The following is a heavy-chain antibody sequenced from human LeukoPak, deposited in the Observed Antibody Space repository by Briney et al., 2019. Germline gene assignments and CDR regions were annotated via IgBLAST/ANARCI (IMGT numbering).Heavy chain of an antibody. J-gene: IGHJ4*02. CDR3: ARDSAWIQFND. Sequence: PGGSLRLPCAGSGFTFSRHGMNWVRQAPGKGLEWVSGISPSGDITYYADSVKGRFSISRDNSKNTVFLQMSSLRAEDTAIYHCARDSAWIQFNDWGQGILVTVSS. D-gene: IGHD5-18*01. CDR1: GFTFSRHG. CDR2: ISPSGDIT. V-gene: IGHV3-23*01.